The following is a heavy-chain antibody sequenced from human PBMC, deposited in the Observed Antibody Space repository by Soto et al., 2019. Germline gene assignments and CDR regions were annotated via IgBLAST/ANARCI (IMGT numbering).Heavy chain of an antibody. V-gene: IGHV1-69*13. Sequence: AASVKVSCKASGGTFSSYAISWVRQAPGQGLEWMGGIIPIFGTSNYAQMFQGRVTITADDATNTAYMELSSLRSDDTAMYYCARDSTVATHAFDIWGQGTMVTVSS. CDR1: GGTFSSYA. CDR3: ARDSTVATHAFDI. CDR2: IIPIFGTS. D-gene: IGHD4-4*01. J-gene: IGHJ3*02.